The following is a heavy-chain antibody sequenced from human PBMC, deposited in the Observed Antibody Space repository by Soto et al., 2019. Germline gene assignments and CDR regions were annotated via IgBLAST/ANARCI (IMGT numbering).Heavy chain of an antibody. CDR2: IIPIFCTA. V-gene: IGHV1-69*01. CDR3: ARGGYYGSGSYSPLDY. J-gene: IGHJ4*02. Sequence: QVQLVQSGAEVKKPGSSVKVSCKASGGTFSSYAISWVRQAPGQGLEWMGGIIPIFCTANYAQKFQGRVTITADESTSTAYMELSSLRSEDTAVYYCARGGYYGSGSYSPLDYWGQGTLVTVSS. D-gene: IGHD3-10*01. CDR1: GGTFSSYA.